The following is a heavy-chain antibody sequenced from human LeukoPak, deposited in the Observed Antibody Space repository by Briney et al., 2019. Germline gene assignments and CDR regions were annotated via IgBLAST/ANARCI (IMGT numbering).Heavy chain of an antibody. CDR1: GYTFTSYG. CDR3: AREGFGGSYYGVFDY. Sequence: ASVKVSCKASGYTFTSYGISWVRLAPGHGLEWMGWISAYNGNRKYEKKLQGRVTMTTDTATSTAYMELSSLRSDDTAVYYCAREGFGGSYYGVFDYWGQGTLVTVSS. V-gene: IGHV1-18*01. D-gene: IGHD1-26*01. J-gene: IGHJ4*02. CDR2: ISAYNGNR.